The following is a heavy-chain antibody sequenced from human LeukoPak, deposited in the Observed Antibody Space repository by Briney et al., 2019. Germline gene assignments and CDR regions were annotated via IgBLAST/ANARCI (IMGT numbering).Heavy chain of an antibody. CDR2: INHSGST. Sequence: PSETLSLTCAVSGGSFSGYYWSWIRQPPGKGLEWIGEINHSGSTNYNPSLKSRVTISVDTSKNQFSLKLSSVTAADTAVYYCARMRRTYYYGSGSHLTMDVWGQGTTVTVSS. J-gene: IGHJ6*02. D-gene: IGHD3-10*01. CDR1: GGSFSGYY. V-gene: IGHV4-34*01. CDR3: ARMRRTYYYGSGSHLTMDV.